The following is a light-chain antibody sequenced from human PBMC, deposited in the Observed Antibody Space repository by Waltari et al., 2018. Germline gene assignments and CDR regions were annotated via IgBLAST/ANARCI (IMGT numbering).Light chain of an antibody. CDR1: RTYVGSHSR. CDR3: SSYTSSSTPLV. Sequence: QSALTQPPSVSGSPGQSVTTSCTGTRTYVGSHSRFFWYQQPPGAAPKVIIYEVNKRPSGVPDRFSGSKSGNTASLTISGLQAEDEADYYCSSYTSSSTPLVFGGGTKLTVL. V-gene: IGLV2-18*02. CDR2: EVN. J-gene: IGLJ2*01.